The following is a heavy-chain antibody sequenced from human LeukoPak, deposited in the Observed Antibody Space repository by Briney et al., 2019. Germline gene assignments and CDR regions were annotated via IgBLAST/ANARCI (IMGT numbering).Heavy chain of an antibody. D-gene: IGHD3-16*01. CDR2: MNPDSGNT. CDR1: GYTFTGYD. Sequence: ASVKVSCKASGYTFTGYDINWVRQATGQGLEWMGWMNPDSGNTGYAQKFQGRVTMTRNTSISTAYMELSSLRSEDTAVYYCARGSRSSWGAPAYYYYYMDVWGKGTTVTVSS. J-gene: IGHJ6*03. V-gene: IGHV1-8*01. CDR3: ARGSRSSWGAPAYYYYYMDV.